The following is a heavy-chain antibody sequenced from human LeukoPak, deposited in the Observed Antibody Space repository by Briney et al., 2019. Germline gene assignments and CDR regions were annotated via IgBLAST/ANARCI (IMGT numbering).Heavy chain of an antibody. CDR1: GGSISSYY. CDR3: ARGTDYYDSSGYYYVDY. V-gene: IGHV4-59*12. J-gene: IGHJ4*02. D-gene: IGHD3-22*01. CDR2: IYYSGST. Sequence: SETLSLTCTVSGGSISSYYWSWIRQPPGKGLEWIGYIYYSGSTNYNPSLKSRVTMSVDTSKNQFSLKLSSVTAADTAVYYCARGTDYYDSSGYYYVDYWGQGTLVTVSS.